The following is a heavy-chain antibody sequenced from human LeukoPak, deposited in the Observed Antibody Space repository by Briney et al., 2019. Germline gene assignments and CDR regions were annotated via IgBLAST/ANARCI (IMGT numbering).Heavy chain of an antibody. J-gene: IGHJ4*02. Sequence: GGSLRLSCAASGFTFSSYGMHWVRQAPGKGLEWVAVIWYDGSNEYYADSVEGRFTISRDNSKNTLYLQMNSLRPEDTAVYYCARALPDYYDGSGYYDYWGQGTLVTVSS. CDR2: IWYDGSNE. CDR3: ARALPDYYDGSGYYDY. V-gene: IGHV3-33*08. D-gene: IGHD3-22*01. CDR1: GFTFSSYG.